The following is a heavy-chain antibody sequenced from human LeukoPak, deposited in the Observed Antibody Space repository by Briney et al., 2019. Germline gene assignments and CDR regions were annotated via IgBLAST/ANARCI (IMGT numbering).Heavy chain of an antibody. CDR1: GGTFNSDA. CDR3: ARHPTYFDWLTD. D-gene: IGHD3-9*01. V-gene: IGHV1-69*04. J-gene: IGHJ4*02. CDR2: IIPILTA. Sequence: SVKVSCKASGGTFNSDAINWVRQAPGQGLEWMGRIIPILTATYAPLFQDRLTITADTSTSTAYMELSSLGSEDTAVYYCARHPTYFDWLTDWGQGTLITVSS.